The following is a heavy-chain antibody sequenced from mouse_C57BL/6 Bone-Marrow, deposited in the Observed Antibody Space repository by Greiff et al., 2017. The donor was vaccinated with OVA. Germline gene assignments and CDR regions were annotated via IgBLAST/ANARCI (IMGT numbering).Heavy chain of an antibody. CDR3: ARWVMDY. Sequence: EVQLVESGPELVKPGASVKISCKASGYSFTGYYMNWVKQSPEKSLEWIGEINPSTGGTTYNQKFKAKATLTVDKSSSTAYMQLKSLTSEDSAVYYCARWVMDYWGQGTSVTVSS. CDR1: GYSFTGYY. V-gene: IGHV1-42*01. CDR2: INPSTGGT. J-gene: IGHJ4*01.